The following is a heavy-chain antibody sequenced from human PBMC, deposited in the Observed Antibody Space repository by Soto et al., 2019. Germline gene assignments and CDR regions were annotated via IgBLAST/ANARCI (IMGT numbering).Heavy chain of an antibody. Sequence: DVQLLESGGGLVQWGGSLRLSCVTSGFTFSTYGMTWVRQAPGKGLEWVSYGGNGGSRYYAESVKGRFTISRDTSKNTRSLEMNSPRAEDTATYCGVKFRGRAYIYYYMDVWGQGTTVTVAS. CDR3: VKFRGRAYIYYYMDV. CDR1: GFTFSTYG. D-gene: IGHD3-10*01. V-gene: IGHV3-23*01. J-gene: IGHJ6*03. CDR2: GGNGGSR.